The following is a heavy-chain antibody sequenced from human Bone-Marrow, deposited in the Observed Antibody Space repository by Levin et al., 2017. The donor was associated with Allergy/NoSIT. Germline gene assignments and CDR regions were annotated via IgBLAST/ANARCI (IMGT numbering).Heavy chain of an antibody. CDR2: IRSKADGGST. CDR1: GFTFTSAW. J-gene: IGHJ4*02. Sequence: GESLKISCEASGFTFTSAWMGWVRQAPGKGLEWVGQIRSKADGGSTDYAAPVRGRFAISKDDSKNTLYLQMNSLNTEDTALYYCSVITFPSVVRMLDSWGQGTLVTVSS. CDR3: SVITFPSVVRMLDS. D-gene: IGHD4-23*01. V-gene: IGHV3-15*01.